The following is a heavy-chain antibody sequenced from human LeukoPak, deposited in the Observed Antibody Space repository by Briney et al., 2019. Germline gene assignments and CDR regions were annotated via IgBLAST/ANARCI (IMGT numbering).Heavy chain of an antibody. V-gene: IGHV1-69*04. D-gene: IGHD5-18*01. CDR1: GGTFSSYA. Sequence: GASVEVSCKASGGTFSSYAISWVRQARGQGREGMGRIIPILGIANSAQKFQGRVTITADKTTSTAYMNLSSLTSEDTAVYYCAREGDTAMVGASDVWGQRSIVSVPS. CDR3: AREGDTAMVGASDV. CDR2: IIPILGIA. J-gene: IGHJ3*01.